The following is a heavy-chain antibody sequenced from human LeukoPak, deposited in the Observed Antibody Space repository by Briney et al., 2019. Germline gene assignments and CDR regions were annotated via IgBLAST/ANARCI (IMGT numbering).Heavy chain of an antibody. D-gene: IGHD1-1*01. V-gene: IGHV3-21*04. CDR3: AKSLLTTATGTGRAFDI. Sequence: GGSLRLSCAASGFTFSSYSMNWVRQAPGKGLEWVSSISSSSSYIFYADPVKGRFTISRDNSKNTLYLQMNSLRAEDSAEYYCAKSLLTTATGTGRAFDIWGQGTMVTVSA. CDR2: ISSSSSYI. J-gene: IGHJ3*02. CDR1: GFTFSSYS.